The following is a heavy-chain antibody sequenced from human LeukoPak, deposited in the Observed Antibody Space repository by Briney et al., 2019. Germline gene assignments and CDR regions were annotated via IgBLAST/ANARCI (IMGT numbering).Heavy chain of an antibody. CDR2: INWNGGST. CDR1: GFTFSDYE. V-gene: IGHV3-20*04. J-gene: IGHJ4*02. D-gene: IGHD6-19*01. CDR3: ARGIAVAGFDY. Sequence: PGGSLRLSCAASGFTFSDYEMNWVRQAPGKGVEWVSGINWNGGSTGYADSVKGRFTISRDNAKNSLYLQMNSLRAEDTAVYYCARGIAVAGFDYWGQGTLVTVSS.